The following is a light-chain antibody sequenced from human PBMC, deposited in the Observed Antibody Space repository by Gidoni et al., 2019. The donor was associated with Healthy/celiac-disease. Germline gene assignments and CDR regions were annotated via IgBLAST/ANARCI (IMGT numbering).Light chain of an antibody. V-gene: IGKV3-11*01. CDR3: QQRSNWPPLT. CDR1: QSVSNY. J-gene: IGKJ4*01. CDR2: DAS. Sequence: EIVLTQYPGTLSLSPGERATLSCRASQSVSNYLAWYQQKPGQAPRLLIYDASNRATGIPARFSGSGSGTDFTLTISSLEPEDFAVYYCQQRSNWPPLTFGGGTKVEIK.